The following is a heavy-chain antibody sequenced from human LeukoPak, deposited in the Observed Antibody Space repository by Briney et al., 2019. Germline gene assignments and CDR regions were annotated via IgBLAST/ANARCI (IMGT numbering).Heavy chain of an antibody. J-gene: IGHJ4*02. Sequence: ASVKVSCKVSGYTLTELSMHWVRQAPGKGLEWMGGFDPEDGETIYAQKFQGRVTMTEDTSTDAAYRELSSLRSEDTAVYYCATDLWSGRPRFLEGLSPLADRRYWGQGTLVTVSS. V-gene: IGHV1-24*01. CDR3: ATDLWSGRPRFLEGLSPLADRRY. CDR2: FDPEDGET. CDR1: GYTLTELS. D-gene: IGHD3-3*01.